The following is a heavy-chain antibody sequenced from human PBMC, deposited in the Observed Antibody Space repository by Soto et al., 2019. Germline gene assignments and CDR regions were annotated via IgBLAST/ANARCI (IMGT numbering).Heavy chain of an antibody. Sequence: GSLRLSCAASGFTFSSYEMNWARQAPGKGLEWVSYISSSGSTIYYADSVKGRFTISRDNAKNSLYLQMNSLRAEDTAVYYCARDDYDSSGYPYYGMDVWGQGTTVTVSS. CDR1: GFTFSSYE. D-gene: IGHD3-22*01. V-gene: IGHV3-48*03. J-gene: IGHJ6*02. CDR2: ISSSGSTI. CDR3: ARDDYDSSGYPYYGMDV.